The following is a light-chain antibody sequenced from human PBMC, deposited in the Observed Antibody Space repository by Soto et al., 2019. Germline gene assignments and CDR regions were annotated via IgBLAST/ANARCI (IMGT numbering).Light chain of an antibody. CDR3: QQSYTTPWT. J-gene: IGKJ1*01. CDR2: ATS. CDR1: QSISTY. V-gene: IGKV1-39*01. Sequence: TQITHSPSSPSAPLGDRVTIPCPASQSISTYLHWYQQKPGKAPKVMIYATSGLQSGVPSRFSGSGSGTDFTLTISSLQPEDVTTYYCQQSYTTPWTFGQGTKVDIK.